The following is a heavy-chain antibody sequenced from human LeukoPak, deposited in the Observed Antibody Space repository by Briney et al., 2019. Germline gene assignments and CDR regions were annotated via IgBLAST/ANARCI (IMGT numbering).Heavy chain of an antibody. CDR1: KFAFSSYA. D-gene: IGHD1-26*01. CDR2: ISGGGGDT. Sequence: GGSLILSCAASKFAFSSYAMSWVRQAPGKGLEWVSAISGGGGDTYYADSVKGRFTISRDNSKNTLYLQMNSLRAEDTAVYYCGKNRYSGSLSPFDIWGQGTMVTVSS. CDR3: GKNRYSGSLSPFDI. V-gene: IGHV3-23*01. J-gene: IGHJ3*02.